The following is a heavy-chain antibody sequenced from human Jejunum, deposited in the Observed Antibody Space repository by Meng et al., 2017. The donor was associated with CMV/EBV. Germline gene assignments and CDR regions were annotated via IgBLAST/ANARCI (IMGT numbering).Heavy chain of an antibody. CDR1: GFTFSSYE. D-gene: IGHD6-13*01. J-gene: IGHJ4*02. CDR3: ARGTTGTPGTDY. Sequence: SGFTFSSYEMNWVRPSPGRGLEWVANLNQDGSGEYYVDSVEGRFTISRDNAKDSLYLQMNSLRVEDTAVYYCARGTTGTPGTDYWGQGTLVTVSS. CDR2: LNQDGSGE. V-gene: IGHV3-7*01.